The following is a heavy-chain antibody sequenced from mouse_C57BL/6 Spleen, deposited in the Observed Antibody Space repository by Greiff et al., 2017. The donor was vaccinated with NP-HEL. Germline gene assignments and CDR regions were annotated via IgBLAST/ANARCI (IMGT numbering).Heavy chain of an antibody. CDR1: GFTFSSYA. D-gene: IGHD1-1*01. J-gene: IGHJ4*01. CDR2: ISDGGSYT. Sequence: DVKLVESGGGLVKPGGSLKLSCAASGFTFSSYAMSWVRQTPEKRLEWVATISDGGSYTYYPDNVKGRFTISRDNAKNNLYLQMSHLKSEDTAMYYCARDFHYYGSSYDAMDYWGQGTSVTVSS. CDR3: ARDFHYYGSSYDAMDY. V-gene: IGHV5-4*01.